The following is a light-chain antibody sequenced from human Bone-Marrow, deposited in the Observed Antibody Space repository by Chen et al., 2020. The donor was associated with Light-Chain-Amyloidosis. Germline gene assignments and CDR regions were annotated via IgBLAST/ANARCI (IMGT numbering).Light chain of an antibody. CDR1: QGVISN. Sequence: EIVMTQPPATLSVSPGARATLSCRARQGVISNLACYQQKPGQAPRLLIYGDSTRATGIPARFSGSGSGTEFTLTVSSLQSEDFAVYYCQQYNNWAPGVTFGPGTKVDIK. J-gene: IGKJ3*01. CDR3: QQYNNWAPGVT. CDR2: GDS. V-gene: IGKV3-15*01.